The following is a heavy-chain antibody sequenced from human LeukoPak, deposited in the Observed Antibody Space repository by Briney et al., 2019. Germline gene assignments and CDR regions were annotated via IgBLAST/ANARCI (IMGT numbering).Heavy chain of an antibody. CDR2: ISYSGST. J-gene: IGHJ4*02. CDR1: GGSVSSGNYY. CDR3: ARSRVWSDYWGYFDY. Sequence: SETLSLTCTVSGGSVSSGNYYWSWIRQPPGKGLEWIGYISYSGSTNYNPSLKSRVNLSVDMAKNQISLKMSSVTAADTAVYYCARSRVWSDYWGYFDYWGQGILVTVSS. V-gene: IGHV4-61*01. D-gene: IGHD3-3*01.